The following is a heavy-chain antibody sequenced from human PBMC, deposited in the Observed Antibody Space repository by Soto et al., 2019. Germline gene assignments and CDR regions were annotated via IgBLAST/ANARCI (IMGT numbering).Heavy chain of an antibody. V-gene: IGHV3-74*01. CDR1: GFIFSSDW. Sequence: PGGSLRLSCAASGFIFSSDWLHWVRQAPGGGLVWVARINTDGRDTSYPDSVKGRFTISRDNFKDTLYLQMNSLGAEETAMYYCARDDFGLGIDYWGLGTLVTVS. CDR3: ARDDFGLGIDY. D-gene: IGHD1-26*01. J-gene: IGHJ4*02. CDR2: INTDGRDT.